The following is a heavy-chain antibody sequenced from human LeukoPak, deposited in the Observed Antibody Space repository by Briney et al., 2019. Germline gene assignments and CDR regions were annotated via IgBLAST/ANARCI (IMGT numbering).Heavy chain of an antibody. CDR1: GGTFSNYA. CDR2: INPNSGGT. D-gene: IGHD3-9*01. CDR3: ARDSYDILTGPKGENDY. J-gene: IGHJ4*02. V-gene: IGHV1-2*02. Sequence: GASVKVSCKASGGTFSNYAITWVRQAPGQGLEWMGWINPNSGGTNYAQKFQGRVTMTRDTSISTAYMELSRLRSDDTAVYYCARDSYDILTGPKGENDYWGQGTLVTVSS.